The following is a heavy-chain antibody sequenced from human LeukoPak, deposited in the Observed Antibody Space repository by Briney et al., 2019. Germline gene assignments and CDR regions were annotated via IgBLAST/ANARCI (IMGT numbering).Heavy chain of an antibody. J-gene: IGHJ5*02. CDR2: IYPGDSDT. CDR3: ARGSGEQYNWFDP. D-gene: IGHD3-10*01. Sequence: GESLNISCKGSGYSFTNYWIGWVRQMPGKGLEWMGIIYPGDSDTRYSPSFQGQVTISADKSISTAYLQWSSLKASDTAMYYCARGSGEQYNWFDPWGQGTLVTVSS. V-gene: IGHV5-51*01. CDR1: GYSFTNYW.